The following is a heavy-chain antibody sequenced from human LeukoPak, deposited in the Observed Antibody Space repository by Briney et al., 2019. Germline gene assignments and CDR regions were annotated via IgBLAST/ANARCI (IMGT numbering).Heavy chain of an antibody. J-gene: IGHJ5*02. CDR2: IKQDGSEK. V-gene: IGHV3-7*01. D-gene: IGHD6-6*01. CDR3: ARITRYSSSGWFDP. Sequence: PGGSLRLSCAASGFTFNTYWMNWVRQAPGKGLEWVATIKQDGSEKYYVDSVKGRFTISRDNAKNSLYLQMNSLRAEDTAVYYCARITRYSSSGWFDPWGQGTLVTVSS. CDR1: GFTFNTYW.